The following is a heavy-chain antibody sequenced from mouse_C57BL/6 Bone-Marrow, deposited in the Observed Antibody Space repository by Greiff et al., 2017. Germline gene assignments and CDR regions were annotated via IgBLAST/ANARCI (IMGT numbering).Heavy chain of an antibody. J-gene: IGHJ4*01. D-gene: IGHD2-5*01. CDR2: LDPSDSYT. CDR3: ARDYSNSYYAMDY. CDR1: GYTFTSYW. V-gene: IGHV1-69*01. Sequence: VQLQQPGAELVMPGASVKLSCKASGYTFTSYWMHWVKQRPGQGLEWIGELDPSDSYTNYNQKFKGKSTLTVDKSSSTAYMQLSSLTSEDSAVYYCARDYSNSYYAMDYWGQGTSVTVSS.